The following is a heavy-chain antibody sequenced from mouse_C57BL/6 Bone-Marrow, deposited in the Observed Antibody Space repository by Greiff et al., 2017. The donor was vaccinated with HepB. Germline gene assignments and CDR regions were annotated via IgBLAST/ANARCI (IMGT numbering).Heavy chain of an antibody. CDR1: GFTFSLYG. CDR3: ARRDLFVY. CDR2: INSNDGTT. J-gene: IGHJ3*01. D-gene: IGHD3-3*01. Sequence: DVQLVESGGGLVQPRGSLKLSCAASGFTFSLYGMSWVRQTPDKRLELVASINSNDGTTYYADTIKGRFTITRDNAKNTLDLQMSSLKSEDTAMYYCARRDLFVYWGQGTLVTVSA. V-gene: IGHV5-6-3*01.